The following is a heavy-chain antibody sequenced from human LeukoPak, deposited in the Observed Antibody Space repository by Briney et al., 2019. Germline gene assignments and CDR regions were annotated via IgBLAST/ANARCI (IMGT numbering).Heavy chain of an antibody. CDR1: GYSFTSYW. CDR3: ERGRHGYTYGCTGRTNYSFILAV. D-gene: IGHD5-18*01. V-gene: IGHV5-51*01. CDR2: IYPGDSDT. Sequence: GGSPKISCKGSGYSFTSYWIGWVRPMPRKGLGLMGIIYPGDSDTRYSPSFQGQVTISADKSISTAYLQWSSQKTSDTAIYYCERGRHGYTYGCTGRTNYSFILAVWGEGTTVTLSS. J-gene: IGHJ6*04.